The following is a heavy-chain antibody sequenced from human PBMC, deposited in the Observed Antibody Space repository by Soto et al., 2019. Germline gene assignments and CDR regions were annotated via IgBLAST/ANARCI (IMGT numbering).Heavy chain of an antibody. V-gene: IGHV3-23*01. CDR2: ISGNGDRT. CDR1: GFTFSSYA. J-gene: IGHJ5*02. CDR3: ARGPYTSSSEWFDH. D-gene: IGHD6-6*01. Sequence: GGSLRLSCAASGFTFSSYAMGWVRQAPGKGLDWVSSISGNGDRTYYADSVKGRFTISRDNSKNTLYLQMNRLRAEDTAVYYCARGPYTSSSEWFDHWGQGTLVTVSS.